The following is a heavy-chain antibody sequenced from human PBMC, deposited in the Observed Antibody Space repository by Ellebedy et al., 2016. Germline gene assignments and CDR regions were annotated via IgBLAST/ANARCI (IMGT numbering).Heavy chain of an antibody. CDR2: IWYDGSNK. J-gene: IGHJ4*02. CDR3: ATHWTMTTVTPFDY. CDR1: GFTFSSYG. V-gene: IGHV3-30*02. D-gene: IGHD4-17*01. Sequence: GGSLRLSCAASGFTFSSYGMHWVRQAPGKGLEWVAVIWYDGSNKYYADSVKGRFTISRDNSKNTLYLQMNSLRAEDTAVYYCATHWTMTTVTPFDYWGQGTLVTVSS.